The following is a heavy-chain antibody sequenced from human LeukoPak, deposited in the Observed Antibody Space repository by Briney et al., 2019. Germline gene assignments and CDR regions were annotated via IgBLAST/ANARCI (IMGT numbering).Heavy chain of an antibody. D-gene: IGHD3-10*01. CDR1: GGSISSSNW. CDR3: ARGYGSGSYYTVFDY. J-gene: IGHJ4*02. CDR2: IYHSGST. V-gene: IGHV4-4*02. Sequence: SETLSLTCAVSGGSISSSNWWSWVRQPPGKGLEWIGEIYHSGSTNYNPSLKSRVTISVDKSKNQFSLKLSSVTAADTAVYYCARGYGSGSYYTVFDYWGQGTLVTVSS.